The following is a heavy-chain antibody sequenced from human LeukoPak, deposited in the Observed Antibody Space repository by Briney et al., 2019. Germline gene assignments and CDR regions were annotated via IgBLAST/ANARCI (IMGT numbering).Heavy chain of an antibody. D-gene: IGHD2-21*02. CDR2: IKQDGSEK. CDR3: ARITYCGGDCYAPIAPDFDY. Sequence: PGGSLRLSCAAPGFTFSSYWMGWVRQAPGKGLEWVANIKQDGSEKYYVDSVKGRFTISRDNAKNSLYLQMNSLRAEDTAVYYCARITYCGGDCYAPIAPDFDYWGQGTLVTVSS. J-gene: IGHJ4*02. CDR1: GFTFSSYW. V-gene: IGHV3-7*01.